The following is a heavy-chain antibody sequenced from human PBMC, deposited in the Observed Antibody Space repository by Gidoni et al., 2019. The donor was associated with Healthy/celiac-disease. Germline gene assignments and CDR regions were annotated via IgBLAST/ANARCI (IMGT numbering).Heavy chain of an antibody. Sequence: QVQLVKSGAEVKKPGASVKVSCKASGYTCTGYYMHWVRRAPGQGLEWMGWNNPNRGVPNYALKFQGRVPLTRDTSISTASMDLSRLRSADTAVYYCASVEGRMVRGFIHWGQGTLVTVSS. CDR2: NNPNRGVP. CDR1: GYTCTGYY. V-gene: IGHV1-2*02. D-gene: IGHD3-10*01. J-gene: IGHJ4*02. CDR3: ASVEGRMVRGFIH.